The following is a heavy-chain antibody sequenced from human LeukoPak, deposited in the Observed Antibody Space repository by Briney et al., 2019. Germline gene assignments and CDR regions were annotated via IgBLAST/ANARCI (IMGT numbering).Heavy chain of an antibody. CDR1: GFTFSSYW. V-gene: IGHV3-74*01. D-gene: IGHD1-26*01. CDR2: IKSDGSST. CDR3: ARSPYSGSSFDI. Sequence: GGALRLSCAASGFTFSSYWMHWVRQAPGKGLVWVSRIKSDGSSTSYGDSVKGRFTISRDNAKNTLYLQMNSLRAEDTAVYYCARSPYSGSSFDIWGRGTMVTVSS. J-gene: IGHJ3*02.